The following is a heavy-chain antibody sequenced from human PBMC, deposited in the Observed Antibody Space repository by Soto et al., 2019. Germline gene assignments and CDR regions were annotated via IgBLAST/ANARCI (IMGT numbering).Heavy chain of an antibody. D-gene: IGHD6-19*01. V-gene: IGHV1-69*01. CDR1: RVAFSKFI. Sequence: QAQLEQSGGEVKKPGSSVKVSCKASRVAFSKFIVTWVRQAPGLGLEWLGGIIPIFGTANYAQKFQGRVTITADEYTSTSYMEVNNLRSEDTAVYYCAKVRYSSPMGYYYGMDVWGQGTTVTVSS. CDR2: IIPIFGTA. CDR3: AKVRYSSPMGYYYGMDV. J-gene: IGHJ6*02.